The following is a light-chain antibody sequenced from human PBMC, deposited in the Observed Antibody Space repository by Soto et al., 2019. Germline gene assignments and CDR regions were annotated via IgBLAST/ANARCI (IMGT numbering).Light chain of an antibody. CDR3: QQYDDPALS. Sequence: IQLTQSPSSLSASLGGRVTMTCQASQNINTYLNWYQQRPGKAPKLLLSDASVLETGVPSRFSGGGSGTEFTFTIDSLQPEDIATYYCQQYDDPALSFGGGTKV. V-gene: IGKV1-33*01. CDR2: DAS. CDR1: QNINTY. J-gene: IGKJ4*01.